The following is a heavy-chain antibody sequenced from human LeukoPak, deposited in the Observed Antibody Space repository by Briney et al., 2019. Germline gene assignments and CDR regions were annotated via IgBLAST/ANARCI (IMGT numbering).Heavy chain of an antibody. J-gene: IGHJ4*02. D-gene: IGHD3-22*01. CDR2: ISSTGATT. CDR1: GFRFNSYA. CDR3: ARSLNGFYRGLDF. V-gene: IGHV3-23*01. Sequence: GGSLRLSCAASGFRFNSYAMNWVRQAPGKGLEWVSVISSTGATTYYAASVKGRFTISRDNSKSTLYLQMDALRADDTAVYYCARSLNGFYRGLDFWGQGTLVTVSS.